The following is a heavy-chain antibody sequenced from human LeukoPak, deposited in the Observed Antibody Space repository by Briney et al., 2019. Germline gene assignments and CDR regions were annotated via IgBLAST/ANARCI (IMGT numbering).Heavy chain of an antibody. CDR2: IGSRSKTI. CDR1: GFTFSIYS. J-gene: IGHJ4*02. Sequence: GGSLRLSCAASGFTFSIYSMNWVRQAPGKGLEWVSYIGSRSKTIYYADSVMGRFTISRGNAKNSLYLQMNSLRAEDTAVYYCAYSSGWYRDYWGQGTLVTVSS. D-gene: IGHD6-19*01. V-gene: IGHV3-48*01. CDR3: AYSSGWYRDY.